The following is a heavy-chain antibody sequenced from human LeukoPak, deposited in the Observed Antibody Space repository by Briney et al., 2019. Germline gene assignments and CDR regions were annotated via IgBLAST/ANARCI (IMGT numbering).Heavy chain of an antibody. Sequence: SETLSLTCTVSGGSISSYYWSWIPQPAGRGLEWIGRIYTSGSTNYNPSLKRRVTMSVDTSKSQFSLKLRSVTDAETAVYHCAGGKTVEYWGERTLVTVSS. V-gene: IGHV4-4*07. CDR3: AGGKTVEY. CDR2: IYTSGST. CDR1: GGSISSYY. J-gene: IGHJ4*02. D-gene: IGHD3-16*01.